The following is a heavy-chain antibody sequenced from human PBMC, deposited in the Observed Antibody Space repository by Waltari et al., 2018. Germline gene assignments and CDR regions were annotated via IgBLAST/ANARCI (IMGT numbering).Heavy chain of an antibody. V-gene: IGHV5-51*01. CDR3: ARRTVGGGDAFDI. CDR2: SYPGDPDP. CDR1: GYSFTSYW. D-gene: IGHD1-26*01. Sequence: EVQLVQSGAEVKKPGESLKISCKGSGYSFTSYWIGWVRQMPGKGLVWMGISYPGDPDPSYSPSFQAQVTISADKSISTAYLQWGSLKASDTAMYYCARRTVGGGDAFDIWGQGTMVTVSS. J-gene: IGHJ3*02.